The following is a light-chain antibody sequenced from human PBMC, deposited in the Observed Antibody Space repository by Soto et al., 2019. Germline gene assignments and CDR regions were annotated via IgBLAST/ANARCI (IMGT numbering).Light chain of an antibody. Sequence: QSVLTQSSSASASLGSSVKLTCTLSSGHSSYIIAWHQQQPGKAPRYLMKLEGSGSYNKGSGVPDRFSGSSSGADRYITISNLPFEDEADYYCETWDSNTHTVFGGGTKLTVL. CDR2: LEGSGSY. V-gene: IGLV4-60*02. J-gene: IGLJ3*02. CDR3: ETWDSNTHTV. CDR1: SGHSSYI.